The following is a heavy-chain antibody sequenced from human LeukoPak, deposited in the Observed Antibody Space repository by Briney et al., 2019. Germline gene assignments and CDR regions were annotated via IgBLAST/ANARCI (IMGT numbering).Heavy chain of an antibody. CDR2: INHSGST. CDR3: ARPYSSGWYPDPLYY. D-gene: IGHD6-19*01. J-gene: IGHJ4*02. CDR1: GGSFSGYY. V-gene: IGHV4-34*01. Sequence: KPSETLSLTCAVYGGSFSGYYWSWNRQPPGKGLEWIGEINHSGSTNYNPSLKSRVTISVDTSKNQFSLKLSSVTAADTAVYYCARPYSSGWYPDPLYYWGQGTLVTVSS.